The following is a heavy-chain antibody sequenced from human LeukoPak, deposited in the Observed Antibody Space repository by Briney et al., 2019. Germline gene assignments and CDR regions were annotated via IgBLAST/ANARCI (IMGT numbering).Heavy chain of an antibody. Sequence: GSLRLSCAASGFTLSSYSMSWIRQPPGKGLEWIGEINHSGSTNYNPSLKSRVTISVDTSKNQFSLKLSSVTPADTAVYYCARTRIQLWSYYYYYYMDVWGKGTTVTISS. D-gene: IGHD5-18*01. CDR2: INHSGST. J-gene: IGHJ6*03. CDR3: ARTRIQLWSYYYYYYMDV. CDR1: GFTLSSYS. V-gene: IGHV4-34*01.